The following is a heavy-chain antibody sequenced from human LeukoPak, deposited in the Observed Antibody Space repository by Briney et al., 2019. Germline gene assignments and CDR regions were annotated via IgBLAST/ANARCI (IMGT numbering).Heavy chain of an antibody. CDR2: IIPIFGTA. D-gene: IGHD3-16*02. V-gene: IGHV1-69*13. J-gene: IGHJ5*02. CDR1: GGTFSSYA. Sequence: SVKVSCKASGGTFSSYAISWVRQAPGQGLEWMGGIIPIFGTANYAQKFQGRVTITADESTSTAYMELSSLRSEDTAVYYCARDNSVGDIAWWFDPWGQGTLVTVSS. CDR3: ARDNSVGDIAWWFDP.